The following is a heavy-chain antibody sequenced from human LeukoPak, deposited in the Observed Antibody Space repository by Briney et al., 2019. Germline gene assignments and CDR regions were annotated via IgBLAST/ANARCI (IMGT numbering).Heavy chain of an antibody. CDR2: IYYSGST. J-gene: IGHJ4*02. V-gene: IGHV4-59*12. CDR1: GGSISSYY. Sequence: PSETLSLTCTVSGGSISSYYWSWIRQPPGKGLEWIGYIYYSGSTNYNPSLKSRVTISVDMSKNQFSLNLSSVTAADTAVYYCARLVVVPAATHARDYWGQGTLVTVSS. D-gene: IGHD2-2*01. CDR3: ARLVVVPAATHARDY.